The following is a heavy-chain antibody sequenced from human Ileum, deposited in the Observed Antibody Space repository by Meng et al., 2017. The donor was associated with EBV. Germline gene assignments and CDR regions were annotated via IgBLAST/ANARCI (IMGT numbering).Heavy chain of an antibody. CDR3: ARDGYSSGSD. CDR1: GGYVSSGGNY. D-gene: IGHD6-19*01. Sequence: VRRHEAGPGLVKPSESLSLTCSVSGGYVSSGGNYWSWIRQPPGKGLEWIGYIYNSGSTNYNPSLKSRVTISVDTSKNQFSLKLSSVTAADTAVYYCARDGYSSGSDWGQGTLVTVSS. J-gene: IGHJ4*02. CDR2: IYNSGST. V-gene: IGHV4-61*08.